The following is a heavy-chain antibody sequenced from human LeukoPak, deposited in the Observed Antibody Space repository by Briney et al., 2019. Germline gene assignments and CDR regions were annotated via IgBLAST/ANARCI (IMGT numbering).Heavy chain of an antibody. CDR3: ARGHYYGMDV. V-gene: IGHV3-74*01. CDR1: GFPFSGFW. J-gene: IGHJ6*02. Sequence: GGSLRLSCAASGFPFSGFWMHWVRQAPGKGLVWVSRINSDGSGTSHADSVKGRFTTSRDNPKNTLYLQMNSLRAEDTAVYYCARGHYYGMDVWGQGTTVTVSS. CDR2: INSDGSGT.